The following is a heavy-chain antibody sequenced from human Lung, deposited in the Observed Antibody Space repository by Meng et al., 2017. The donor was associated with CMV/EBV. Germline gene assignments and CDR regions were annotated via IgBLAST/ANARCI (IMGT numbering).Heavy chain of an antibody. Sequence: GGSLRLSCAASGFTFSSYAMNWVRQAPGKGLEWVSSISSSSTFKHYADSMKGRFTISRDNTKNSLYPQMSGLRAEDTALYYCARDLLGTRDYFDSWGQGTLVTVSS. V-gene: IGHV3-21*01. J-gene: IGHJ4*02. D-gene: IGHD7-27*01. CDR3: ARDLLGTRDYFDS. CDR2: ISSSSTFK. CDR1: GFTFSSYA.